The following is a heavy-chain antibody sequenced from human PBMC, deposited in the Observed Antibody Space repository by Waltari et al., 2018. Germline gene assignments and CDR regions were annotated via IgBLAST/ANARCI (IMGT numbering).Heavy chain of an antibody. Sequence: QVKLVESGGGVVQPGGSLRLSCAASGFPVSSHGINWVRQTPGRGLEWVAVISSDGSRKSYADSVKGRFSISRDNSKNSLSLEMNSLRPEDTAVYYCASCTGGNCYYYGFDVWGQGTTVTVSS. V-gene: IGHV3-30*03. J-gene: IGHJ6*02. CDR1: GFPVSSHG. D-gene: IGHD2-8*02. CDR3: ASCTGGNCYYYGFDV. CDR2: ISSDGSRK.